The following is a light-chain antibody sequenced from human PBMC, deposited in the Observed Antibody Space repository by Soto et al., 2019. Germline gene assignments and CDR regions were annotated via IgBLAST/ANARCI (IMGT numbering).Light chain of an antibody. CDR1: SSDLGAYDY. J-gene: IGLJ1*01. Sequence: QSVLTQPASVSGSPGQSITISCTGTSSDLGAYDYVSWYQQHPGEAPTLLIYEVTNRPSGVSNRFSASKSGNTASLTISGLRAEDEAEYFCSSYTTSYSYVFGTGTMVTVL. CDR3: SSYTTSYSYV. V-gene: IGLV2-14*01. CDR2: EVT.